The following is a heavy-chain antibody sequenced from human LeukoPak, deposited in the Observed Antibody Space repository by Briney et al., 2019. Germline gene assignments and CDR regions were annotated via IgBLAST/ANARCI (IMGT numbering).Heavy chain of an antibody. CDR1: GFTFSSYS. Sequence: GGSLRLSCAASGFTFSSYSMNWVRQAPGKGLEWVSSISSSSYIYYADSVKGRFTISRDNAKNSLYLQMNSLRAEDTAVYYCARDGGTTVTIDWGQGTLVTVSS. V-gene: IGHV3-21*01. J-gene: IGHJ4*02. CDR3: ARDGGTTVTID. D-gene: IGHD4-17*01. CDR2: ISSSSYI.